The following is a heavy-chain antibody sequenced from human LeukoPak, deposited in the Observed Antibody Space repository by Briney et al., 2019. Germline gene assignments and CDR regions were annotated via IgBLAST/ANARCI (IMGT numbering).Heavy chain of an antibody. CDR3: ARVIISTKYYSGMDV. Sequence: GGSLRLSCAGSGFTFSTYVIHWVRQTPGKGLEWAALISYDGNSKYYADSVKGRFTISRDNSKNTVYLQMDSLRPEATALYYCARVIISTKYYSGMDVWGQGTTVTVSS. D-gene: IGHD2/OR15-2a*01. V-gene: IGHV3-30*03. CDR2: ISYDGNSK. J-gene: IGHJ6*02. CDR1: GFTFSTYV.